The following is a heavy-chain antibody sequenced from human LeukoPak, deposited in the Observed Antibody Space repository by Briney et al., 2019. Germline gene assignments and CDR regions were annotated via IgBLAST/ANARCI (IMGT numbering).Heavy chain of an antibody. J-gene: IGHJ4*02. V-gene: IGHV1-2*02. D-gene: IGHD4-23*01. CDR2: INPNSGGT. CDR3: ARGQNPTTVADY. CDR1: GYTFTGYY. Sequence: ASVKVSCKSSGYTFTGYYMHWVRQAPGQGLEWVGWINPNSGGTNYAQRFQGRVTMTRDTSISTAYMELSRLRSDDTAVYYCARGQNPTTVADYWGQGTLVTVSS.